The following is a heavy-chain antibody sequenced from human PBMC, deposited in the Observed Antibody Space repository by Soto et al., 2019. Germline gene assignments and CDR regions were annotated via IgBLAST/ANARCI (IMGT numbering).Heavy chain of an antibody. CDR2: ISYDGSNK. V-gene: IGHV3-30-3*01. J-gene: IGHJ4*02. CDR1: GFTFSSYA. Sequence: LRLSCAASGFTFSSYAMHWVRQAPGKGLEWVAVISYDGSNKYYADSVKGRFTISRDNSKNTLYLQMNSLRAEDTAVYYCARDLLYGGYTFDYWGQGTLVTVSS. D-gene: IGHD5-12*01. CDR3: ARDLLYGGYTFDY.